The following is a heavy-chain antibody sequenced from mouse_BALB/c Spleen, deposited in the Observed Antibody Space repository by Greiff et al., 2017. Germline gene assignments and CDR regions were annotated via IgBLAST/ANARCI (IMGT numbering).Heavy chain of an antibody. Sequence: EVNLVESGGGLVKPGGSLKLSCAASGFTFSSYTMSWVRQTPEKRLEWVATISSGGSYTYYPDSVKGRFTISRDNAKNTLYLQMSSLKSEDTAMYYCTLDSSGYVEAWFAYWGQGTLVTVSA. CDR3: TLDSSGYVEAWFAY. J-gene: IGHJ3*01. D-gene: IGHD3-2*01. CDR2: ISSGGSYT. CDR1: GFTFSSYT. V-gene: IGHV5-6-4*01.